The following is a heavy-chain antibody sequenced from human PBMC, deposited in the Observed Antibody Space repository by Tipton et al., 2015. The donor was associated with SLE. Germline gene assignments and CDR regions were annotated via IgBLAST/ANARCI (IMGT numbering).Heavy chain of an antibody. V-gene: IGHV4-59*11. CDR2: IFVSGTT. D-gene: IGHD3-22*01. J-gene: IGHJ4*02. CDR1: GGSLSNHF. CDR3: ARAPGYHDGHSYQYYFDY. Sequence: TLSLTCTVSGGSLSNHFCSWIRQSAGKGLEWIGYIFVSGTTNYNPSLKSRLTISADTAKNQISLKLTSVTAADTAVYYCARAPGYHDGHSYQYYFDYWGQGSLVTVSS.